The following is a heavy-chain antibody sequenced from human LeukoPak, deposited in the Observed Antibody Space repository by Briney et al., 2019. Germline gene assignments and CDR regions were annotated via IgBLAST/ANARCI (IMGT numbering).Heavy chain of an antibody. D-gene: IGHD6-13*01. CDR3: ARGPPESSSSDY. CDR2: MNPKSANT. J-gene: IGHJ4*02. Sequence: GASVKVSCKASGYTFTSYDINWVRQAPGQGLEWMGWMNPKSANTGYAQKFQGRVTMTRNTSIGTAYMEVTSLRSEDTAVYYCARGPPESSSSDYWGQGTLVTVSS. CDR1: GYTFTSYD. V-gene: IGHV1-8*01.